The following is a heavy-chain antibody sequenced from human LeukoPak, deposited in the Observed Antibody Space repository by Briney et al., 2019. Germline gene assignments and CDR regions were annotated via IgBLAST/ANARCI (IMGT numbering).Heavy chain of an antibody. Sequence: SETLSLTCTVSAGSISSHYWSWIRQPPGKGLEWIGYIYYSGSTNYNPSLKSRVTISVDTSKNQFSLKLSSVTAADTAVYYCARGPLGAPAGNWFDPWGQGTLVTVSS. CDR2: IYYSGST. J-gene: IGHJ5*02. CDR3: ARGPLGAPAGNWFDP. CDR1: AGSISSHY. D-gene: IGHD1-26*01. V-gene: IGHV4-59*11.